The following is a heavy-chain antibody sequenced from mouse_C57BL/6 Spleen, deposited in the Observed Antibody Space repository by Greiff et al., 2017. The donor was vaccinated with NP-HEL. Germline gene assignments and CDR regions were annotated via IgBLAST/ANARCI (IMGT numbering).Heavy chain of an antibody. CDR1: GYSITSGYY. CDR2: ISYDGSN. CDR3: ARGPLLLRYGAMDY. V-gene: IGHV3-6*01. J-gene: IGHJ4*01. Sequence: EVKLMESGPGLVKPSQSLSLTCSVTGYSITSGYYWNWIRQFPGNKLEWMGYISYDGSNNYNPSLKNRISITRDTSKNQFFLKLNSVTTEDTATYYCARGPLLLRYGAMDYWGQGTSVTVSS. D-gene: IGHD1-1*01.